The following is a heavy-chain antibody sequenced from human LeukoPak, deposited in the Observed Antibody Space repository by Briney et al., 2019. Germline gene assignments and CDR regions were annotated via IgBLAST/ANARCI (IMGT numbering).Heavy chain of an antibody. CDR3: ARNLYCSSTSCYKDYYYYMDV. V-gene: IGHV4-39*07. Sequence: PSETLSLTCTVSGGSISSSSYYWGWIRQPPGKGLEWIGSIYYSGSTYYNPSLKSRVTISVDTSKNQFSLKLSSVTAADTAVYYCARNLYCSSTSCYKDYYYYMDVWGKGTTVTVSS. CDR2: IYYSGST. D-gene: IGHD2-2*02. CDR1: GGSISSSSYY. J-gene: IGHJ6*03.